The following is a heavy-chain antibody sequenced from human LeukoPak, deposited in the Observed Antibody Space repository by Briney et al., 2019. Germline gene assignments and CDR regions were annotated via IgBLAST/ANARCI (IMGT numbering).Heavy chain of an antibody. Sequence: GGYLRLSCAASGFTFSDYYMSWIRQAPGKGLEWVSYISSSGSTIYYADSVKGRFTISRDNAKNSLYLQMNSLRAEDTAVYYCARDRNRKRLARGTDAFDIWGQGTVVTVSS. CDR3: ARDRNRKRLARGTDAFDI. CDR1: GFTFSDYY. D-gene: IGHD6-25*01. CDR2: ISSSGSTI. J-gene: IGHJ3*02. V-gene: IGHV3-11*01.